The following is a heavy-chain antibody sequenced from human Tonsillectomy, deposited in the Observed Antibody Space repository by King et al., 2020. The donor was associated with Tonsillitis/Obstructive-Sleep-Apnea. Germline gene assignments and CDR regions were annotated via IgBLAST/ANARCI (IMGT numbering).Heavy chain of an antibody. V-gene: IGHV3-33*01. J-gene: IGHJ4*02. CDR1: GFSFSNYG. CDR3: ARDLYADY. Sequence: VQLVESGGGVVQPGRSLRLSCAASGFSFSNYGMHWVRQAPGKGLEWVAFIWYDGSNTYFADSVKGRFTISRDNSKNTLYLQMNSVRAEDTAVYFCARDLYADYWGQGTLVTVSS. D-gene: IGHD2-2*02. CDR2: IWYDGSNT.